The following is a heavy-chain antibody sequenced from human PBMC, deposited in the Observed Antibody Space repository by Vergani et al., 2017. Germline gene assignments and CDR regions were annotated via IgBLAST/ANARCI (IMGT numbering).Heavy chain of an antibody. CDR3: ARVVTPPLVDY. J-gene: IGHJ4*02. D-gene: IGHD4-23*01. CDR1: GGSVSSGSYY. V-gene: IGHV4-61*10. Sequence: QVQLQESGPGLVKPSETLSLTCTVSGGSVSSGSYYWSWIRQPAGKGLEWIGYIYYSGSTNYNPSLKSRVTISVDTSKNQFSLKLSSVTAADTAVYYCARVVTPPLVDYWGQGTLVTVSS. CDR2: IYYSGST.